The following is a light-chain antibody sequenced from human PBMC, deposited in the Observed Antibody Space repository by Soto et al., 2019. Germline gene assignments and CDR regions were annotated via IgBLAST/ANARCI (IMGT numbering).Light chain of an antibody. J-gene: IGLJ2*01. Sequence: QSALTQPPSAAGSPGQSVTISCTGTTSDVGDYNYVSWYQQHPGKAPKLLIYAVTKRPSGVPDRFSGSKSGNTASLTVSGLQAEDEADYYCTSYLGSNNLVFGGGTKPTVL. CDR3: TSYLGSNNLV. CDR2: AVT. V-gene: IGLV2-8*01. CDR1: TSDVGDYNY.